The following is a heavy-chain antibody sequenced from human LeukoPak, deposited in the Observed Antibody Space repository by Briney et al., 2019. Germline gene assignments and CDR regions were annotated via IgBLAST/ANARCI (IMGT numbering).Heavy chain of an antibody. CDR1: GGSFSGYY. V-gene: IGHV4-34*01. CDR2: INHSGST. CDR3: ARGIVVVPAAMSNWFDP. D-gene: IGHD2-2*01. J-gene: IGHJ5*02. Sequence: SETLSLTCAVYGGSFSGYYWSWIRQPPGQGLEWIGEINHSGSTNYNPSLKSRVTISVDTSKNQFSLKLSSVTAADTAVYYCARGIVVVPAAMSNWFDPWGQGTLVTVSP.